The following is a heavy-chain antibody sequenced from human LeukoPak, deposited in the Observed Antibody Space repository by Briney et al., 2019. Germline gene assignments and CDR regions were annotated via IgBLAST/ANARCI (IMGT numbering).Heavy chain of an antibody. V-gene: IGHV4-59*08. D-gene: IGHD2-2*01. CDR3: ARHSQYQLLYFDY. CDR1: GGSISSYY. J-gene: IGHJ4*02. CDR2: INYSGST. Sequence: SETLSLTCTVSGGSISSYYRSWIRQPPGKGLEWIGYINYSGSTNYNPSLKSRVTISVDTSKNQFSLKLSSVTAADTAVYYCARHSQYQLLYFDYWGQGALVTVSS.